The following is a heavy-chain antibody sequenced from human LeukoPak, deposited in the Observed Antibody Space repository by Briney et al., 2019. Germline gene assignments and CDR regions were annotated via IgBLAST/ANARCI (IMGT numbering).Heavy chain of an antibody. Sequence: GESLKISCKGSGYSFTFYWIAWVRQMSGKGLEWMGIIYPGDSDTRYSPSLQGQVSISADKSINTAYLQWSSLEASDTAIYYCARQDVSGIYYFDNWGQGTLVTVSS. D-gene: IGHD3-10*01. J-gene: IGHJ4*02. CDR2: IYPGDSDT. CDR1: GYSFTFYW. V-gene: IGHV5-51*01. CDR3: ARQDVSGIYYFDN.